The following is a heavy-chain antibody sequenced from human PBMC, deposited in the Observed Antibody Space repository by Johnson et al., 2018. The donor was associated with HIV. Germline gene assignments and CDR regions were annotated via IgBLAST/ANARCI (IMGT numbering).Heavy chain of an antibody. Sequence: VQLEESGGGVVRPGGSLRLSCTASGFTFDDYGMSWVRQAPGKGLEWVSGISWNSDTLVYADSVKGRFTISRDNADNSLHLQMNSLRPEDTALYYCAKEWSAFDIWGQGTMVTVAA. CDR2: ISWNSDTL. CDR1: GFTFDDYG. J-gene: IGHJ3*02. D-gene: IGHD1-26*01. CDR3: AKEWSAFDI. V-gene: IGHV3-20*04.